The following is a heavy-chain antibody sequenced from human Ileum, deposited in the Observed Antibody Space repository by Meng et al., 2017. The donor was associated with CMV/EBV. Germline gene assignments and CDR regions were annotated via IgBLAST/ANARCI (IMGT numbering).Heavy chain of an antibody. CDR1: GGSISSYY. CDR2: TYYSGST. CDR3: ARGGDFWSGYGFDY. D-gene: IGHD3-3*01. J-gene: IGHJ4*02. V-gene: IGHV4-59*01. Sequence: SETLSLTCTVSGGSISSYYWSWIRQPPGKGLEWIGYTYYSGSTNYNPSLKSRVTISVDTSKNQFSLKLSSVTAADTAVYYCARGGDFWSGYGFDYWGQATLVTVSS.